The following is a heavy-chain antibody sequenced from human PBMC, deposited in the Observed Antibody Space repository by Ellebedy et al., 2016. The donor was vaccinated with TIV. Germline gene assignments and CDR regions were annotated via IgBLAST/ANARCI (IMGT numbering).Heavy chain of an antibody. CDR3: ARNYLGFYYMDV. CDR2: MNPNSGNT. V-gene: IGHV1-8*01. J-gene: IGHJ6*03. Sequence: ASVKVSXXASGYTFTSYDINWVRQATGQGLEWMGWMNPNSGNTGYAQKFQGRVTMTTDTSTSTAYMELRSLRSDDTAVYYCARNYLGFYYMDVWGKGTTVTVSS. CDR1: GYTFTSYD. D-gene: IGHD2/OR15-2a*01.